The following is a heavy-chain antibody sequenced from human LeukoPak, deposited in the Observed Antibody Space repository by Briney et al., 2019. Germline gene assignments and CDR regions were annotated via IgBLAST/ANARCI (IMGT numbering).Heavy chain of an antibody. CDR2: INHSGST. J-gene: IGHJ6*03. CDR3: ARRVVRGVMRSLVYYYYMDV. D-gene: IGHD3-10*01. CDR1: GGSFSGYY. Sequence: SETLSLTCAVYGGSFSGYYWSWIPQPPGKGLEWIGEINHSGSTNYNPSLKSRVTISVDTSKNQFSLKLSSVTAADTAVYYCARRVVRGVMRSLVYYYYMDVWGKGTTVTVSS. V-gene: IGHV4-34*01.